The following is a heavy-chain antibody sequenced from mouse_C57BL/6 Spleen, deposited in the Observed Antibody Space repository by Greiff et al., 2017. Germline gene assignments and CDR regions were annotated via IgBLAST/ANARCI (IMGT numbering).Heavy chain of an antibody. Sequence: EVHLVESGGGLVQPGGSLSLSCAASGFTFTDYYMSWVRQPPGKALEWLGFIRNKANGYTTEYSASVKGRFTISRDNSQSILYLQMNALRAEDSATYYCARYRAYYVDYWGQGTTLTVSS. CDR1: GFTFTDYY. CDR3: ARYRAYYVDY. CDR2: IRNKANGYTT. J-gene: IGHJ2*01. V-gene: IGHV7-3*01.